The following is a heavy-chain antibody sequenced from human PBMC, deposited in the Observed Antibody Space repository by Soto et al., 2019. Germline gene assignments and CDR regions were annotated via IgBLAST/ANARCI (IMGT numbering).Heavy chain of an antibody. CDR3: ARDIVATYGPFDY. CDR1: GYTFTSYY. J-gene: IGHJ4*02. Sequence: ASVKVSCKASGYTFTSYYMHWVRQAPGQGLEWMGIINPSGGSTSYAQKFQGRVTTTRDTSTSTAYMELSSLRSEDTAVYYCARDIVATYGPFDYWGQGTLVTVSS. CDR2: INPSGGST. D-gene: IGHD5-12*01. V-gene: IGHV1-46*01.